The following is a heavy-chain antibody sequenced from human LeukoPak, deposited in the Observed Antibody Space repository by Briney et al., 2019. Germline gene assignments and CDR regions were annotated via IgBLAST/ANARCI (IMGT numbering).Heavy chain of an antibody. CDR1: GGTFSSYA. CDR3: ARDLGYCTNGVCHTRFDY. J-gene: IGHJ4*02. Sequence: SVKVSCKASGGTFSSYAIGWVRQAPGQGLEWMGGIIPIFGTANYAQKFQGRVTITADESTSTAYMELSSLRSEDTAVYYCARDLGYCTNGVCHTRFDYWGQGTLVAVSS. V-gene: IGHV1-69*13. CDR2: IIPIFGTA. D-gene: IGHD2-8*01.